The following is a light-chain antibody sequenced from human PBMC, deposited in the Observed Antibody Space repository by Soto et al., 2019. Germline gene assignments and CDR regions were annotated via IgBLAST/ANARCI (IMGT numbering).Light chain of an antibody. CDR1: SSNIGSNT. V-gene: IGLV1-44*01. J-gene: IGLJ3*02. CDR3: PAWDDSLTGPV. CDR2: SNN. Sequence: QSVLTQPPSASGTPGQRVTISCSGSSSNIGSNTVNWYQQLPGTAPKLLIYSNNQRPSGVPDRFSGSKSGTSASLAISGLQSEDEADYYCPAWDDSLTGPVFGGGTKLTVL.